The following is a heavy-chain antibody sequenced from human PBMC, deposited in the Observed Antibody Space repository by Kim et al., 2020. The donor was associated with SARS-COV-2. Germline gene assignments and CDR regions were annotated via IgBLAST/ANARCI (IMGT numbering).Heavy chain of an antibody. CDR3: AREGYYYDSSGYYPHHDAFDI. Sequence: ASVKVSCKASGYTFTSYGISWVRQAPGQGLEWMGWISAYNGNTNYAQKLQGRVTMTTDTSTSTAYMELRSLRSDDTAVYYCAREGYYYDSSGYYPHHDAFDIWGQGTMVTVSS. D-gene: IGHD3-22*01. CDR2: ISAYNGNT. J-gene: IGHJ3*02. CDR1: GYTFTSYG. V-gene: IGHV1-18*01.